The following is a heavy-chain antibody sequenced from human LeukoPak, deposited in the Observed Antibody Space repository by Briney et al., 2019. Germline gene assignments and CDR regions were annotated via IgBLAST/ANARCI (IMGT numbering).Heavy chain of an antibody. CDR2: ISSSSSYI. CDR3: ARDRPPDSSGYSRWFDP. D-gene: IGHD3-22*01. Sequence: GGSLRLSCAASGFTFSSYSMNWVRQAPGKGLEWVSSISSSSSYIYYADSVKGRFTISRDNAKNSLYLQMNSLRAEDTAVYYRARDRPPDSSGYSRWFDPWGQGTLVTVSS. J-gene: IGHJ5*02. CDR1: GFTFSSYS. V-gene: IGHV3-21*01.